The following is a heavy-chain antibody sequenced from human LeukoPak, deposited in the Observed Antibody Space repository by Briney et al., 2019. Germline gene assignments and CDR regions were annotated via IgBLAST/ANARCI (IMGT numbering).Heavy chain of an antibody. J-gene: IGHJ4*02. D-gene: IGHD1-14*01. V-gene: IGHV3-21*04. Sequence: TGGSLRLSCAASGFTFSSYSMNWVRQAPGKGLEWVSSISSSSSYIYYADSVKGRFTISRDSSKNTLFLQMNSLKPEDTAMYHCTRNRPETPLGYWGQGTLVTVSS. CDR2: ISSSSSYI. CDR3: TRNRPETPLGY. CDR1: GFTFSSYS.